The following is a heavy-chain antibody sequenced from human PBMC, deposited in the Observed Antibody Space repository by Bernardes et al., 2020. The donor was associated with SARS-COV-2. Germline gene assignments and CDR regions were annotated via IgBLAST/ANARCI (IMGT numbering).Heavy chain of an antibody. Sequence: GGSLRLSCATSGFPFSDYNMNWVRQAPGKGLEWVSSIDSTGTYIYYADSVRGRITVSRDNAANSLFLQMNSLRAEDTALYFWAGDEYDNGGDFSYWGQGTLV. D-gene: IGHD2-21*01. V-gene: IGHV3-21*01. J-gene: IGHJ4*02. CDR3: AGDEYDNGGDFSY. CDR2: IDSTGTYI. CDR1: GFPFSDYN.